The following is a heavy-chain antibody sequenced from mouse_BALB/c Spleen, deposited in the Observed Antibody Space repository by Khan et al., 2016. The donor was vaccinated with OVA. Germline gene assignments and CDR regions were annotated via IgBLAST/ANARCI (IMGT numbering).Heavy chain of an antibody. CDR1: GYSFTDYN. V-gene: IGHV1S135*01. CDR3: ARTDYYGSSYYFDY. Sequence: VQLKQSGPELVKPGASVKVSCKASGYSFTDYNIFWVKQSHGKSLEWIGYIDPYNGGTSYNQKFEGKATLTVDKSSSPAFMHLSSLTSEDSAVFYCARTDYYGSSYYFDYWGQGTTLTVSS. J-gene: IGHJ2*01. CDR2: IDPYNGGT. D-gene: IGHD1-1*01.